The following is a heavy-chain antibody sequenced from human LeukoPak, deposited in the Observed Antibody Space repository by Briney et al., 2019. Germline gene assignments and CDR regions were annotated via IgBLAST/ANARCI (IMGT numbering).Heavy chain of an antibody. V-gene: IGHV1-18*01. CDR3: ARAPDYYDSGAFDI. D-gene: IGHD3-22*01. J-gene: IGHJ3*02. Sequence: ASVTVSCKASGYTFTSYGISWVRQAPGQGLEWMGWISAYNGNTNYAQKLQGRVTMTTDTSTSTAYMELRSLRSGDTAVYYCARAPDYYDSGAFDIWGQGTMVTVSS. CDR2: ISAYNGNT. CDR1: GYTFTSYG.